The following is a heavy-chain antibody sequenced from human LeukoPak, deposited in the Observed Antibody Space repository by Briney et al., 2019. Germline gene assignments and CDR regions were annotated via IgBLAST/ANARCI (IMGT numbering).Heavy chain of an antibody. Sequence: SGPTLVNPTQTLTLTCTFSGFSLSTTGMRVSWIRQPPGKALEWLARIDWDDEKFYSTSLKTRLTISKDTSKNQVVLTMTNMDPVGTATYYCARIGSSGWHNDYWGQGTLVTVSS. J-gene: IGHJ4*02. CDR3: ARIGSSGWHNDY. D-gene: IGHD6-19*01. CDR1: GFSLSTTGMR. CDR2: IDWDDEK. V-gene: IGHV2-70*04.